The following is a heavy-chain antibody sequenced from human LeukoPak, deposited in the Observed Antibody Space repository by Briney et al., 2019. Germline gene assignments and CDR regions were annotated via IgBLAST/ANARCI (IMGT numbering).Heavy chain of an antibody. CDR2: IKKDGTRT. CDR3: ARDLRWLQVDN. V-gene: IGHV3-74*01. D-gene: IGHD5-24*01. Sequence: PGGSLRLSCAASGFPFSSYLMHWVRQAPGKGLVWVSWIKKDGTRTNYADSVKGRFTISRDNAKNTLYLQMNSLRAEDTAVYYCARDLRWLQVDNWGQGTLVTVSS. J-gene: IGHJ4*02. CDR1: GFPFSSYL.